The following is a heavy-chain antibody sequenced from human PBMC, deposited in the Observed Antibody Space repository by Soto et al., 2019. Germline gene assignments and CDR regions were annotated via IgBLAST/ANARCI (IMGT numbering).Heavy chain of an antibody. CDR3: ARSHYDYVWGSFNPFDY. J-gene: IGHJ4*02. CDR2: IYPGDSDT. D-gene: IGHD3-16*01. Sequence: GESLKISCKGSGYSFTSYWIGWVRQMPGKGLEWMGIIYPGDSDTRYSPSFQGQATISADKSISTAYLQWSSLKASDTAMYYCARSHYDYVWGSFNPFDYWGQGTLVTVSS. V-gene: IGHV5-51*01. CDR1: GYSFTSYW.